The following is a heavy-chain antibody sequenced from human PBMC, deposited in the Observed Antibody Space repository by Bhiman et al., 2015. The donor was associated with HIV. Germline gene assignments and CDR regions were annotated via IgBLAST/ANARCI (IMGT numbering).Heavy chain of an antibody. CDR1: GFTFSDYI. CDR2: ISSTSTYI. V-gene: IGHV3-21*03. Sequence: EVQLVESGGGLVQPGRSLRLSCAASGFTFSDYIMNWVRQAPGKGLEWVSSISSTSTYIYYADSVKGRFTISRDNAKNSLFLQMNSLRAEDTALYYCARSEGQKYWGQGNAGHRSPQ. CDR3: ARSEGQKY. J-gene: IGHJ4*02.